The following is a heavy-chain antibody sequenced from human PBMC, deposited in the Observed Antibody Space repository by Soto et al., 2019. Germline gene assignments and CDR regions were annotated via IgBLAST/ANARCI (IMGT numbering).Heavy chain of an antibody. J-gene: IGHJ4*02. Sequence: QVQLQVSGPGLVKPSQTLSLTCTVSGGSISTGDHYWSWIRQPPGKGPEWIGHIKNSGNPYYSPSLKSRATVSGDTSRNQYSLKLISVTAADTAVYFCARGRGFGYGIDYWGQGNLVSVSS. CDR3: ARGRGFGYGIDY. CDR1: GGSISTGDHY. V-gene: IGHV4-30-4*01. D-gene: IGHD5-18*01. CDR2: IKNSGNP.